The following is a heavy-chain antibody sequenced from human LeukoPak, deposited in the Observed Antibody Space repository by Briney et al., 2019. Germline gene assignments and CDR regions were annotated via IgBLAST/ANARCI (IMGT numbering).Heavy chain of an antibody. CDR3: ARNYDILTGYRLFDY. V-gene: IGHV1-3*01. D-gene: IGHD3-9*01. CDR1: GYTFTSYA. Sequence: ASVKVSCKASGYTFTSYAMHWVRQAPGQRLEWMGWINAGNGNTKYSQKFQGRVAITRDTSASTAYMELSSLRSEDTAVYYCARNYDILTGYRLFDYWGQGTLVTVSS. CDR2: INAGNGNT. J-gene: IGHJ4*02.